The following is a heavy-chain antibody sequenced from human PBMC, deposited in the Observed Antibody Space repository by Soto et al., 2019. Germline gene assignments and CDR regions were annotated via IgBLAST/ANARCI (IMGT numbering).Heavy chain of an antibody. J-gene: IGHJ5*02. Sequence: PSETLSLTCTVSGASITTYYWSWIRQPPGKGLEWIGYISYSGSTDYNPSLKSRVTISFDASKNRISLQVRSATAADAAVYYCARDLKEYCSDGKCNWFDPWGQGTLVTSPQ. CDR2: ISYSGST. D-gene: IGHD2-15*01. CDR3: ARDLKEYCSDGKCNWFDP. CDR1: GASITTYY. V-gene: IGHV4-59*01.